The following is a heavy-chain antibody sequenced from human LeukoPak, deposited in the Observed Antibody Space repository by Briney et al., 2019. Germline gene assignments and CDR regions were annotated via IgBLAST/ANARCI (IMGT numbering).Heavy chain of an antibody. CDR3: TTGYDFWSGMYYFDY. D-gene: IGHD3-3*01. J-gene: IGHJ4*02. V-gene: IGHV3-15*01. Sequence: GGSLRLSCAASGFTFSNAWMSWVRQAPGKGLEWVGRIKSKTNGGTTDYAAPVKGRFTISRDDSKNTLYLQMNSLKTEDTAVYYCTTGYDFWSGMYYFDYWGQGTLVTVSP. CDR1: GFTFSNAW. CDR2: IKSKTNGGTT.